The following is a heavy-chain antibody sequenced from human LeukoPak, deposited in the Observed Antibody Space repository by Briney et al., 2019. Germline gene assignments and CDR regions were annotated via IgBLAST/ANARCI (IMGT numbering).Heavy chain of an antibody. CDR1: GFTFSSYA. CDR3: ASLYYYDSFDY. CDR2: LSGSGGST. V-gene: IGHV3-23*01. D-gene: IGHD3-22*01. Sequence: GGSLRLSCAASGFTFSSYAMSWVRQAPGKGLEWVSALSGSGGSTYYADSVKGRFTISSDNSKNTLYLQMNSLRAEDTSVYYCASLYYYDSFDYWGQGTLVTVSS. J-gene: IGHJ4*02.